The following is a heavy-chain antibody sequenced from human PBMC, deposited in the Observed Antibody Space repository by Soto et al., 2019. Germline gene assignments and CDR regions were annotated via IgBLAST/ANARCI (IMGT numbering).Heavy chain of an antibody. CDR2: ISGSGGST. D-gene: IGHD4-17*01. CDR3: AKEPDSFAPEQDSYGDGPY. CDR1: GFTFSSYA. Sequence: GGSLRLSCAASGFTFSSYAMSWVRQAPGKGLEWVSAISGSGGSTYYADSVKGRFTISRDNSKNTLYLQMNSLRAEDTAVYYCAKEPDSFAPEQDSYGDGPYWGQGTLVTVSS. J-gene: IGHJ4*02. V-gene: IGHV3-23*01.